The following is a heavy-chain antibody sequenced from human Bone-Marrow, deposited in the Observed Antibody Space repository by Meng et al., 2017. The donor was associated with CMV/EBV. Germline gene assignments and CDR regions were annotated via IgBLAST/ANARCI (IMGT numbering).Heavy chain of an antibody. D-gene: IGHD3-3*01. V-gene: IGHV3-23*01. J-gene: IGHJ4*02. CDR3: AKDFTTDYDFWSGYLRDSFDY. CDR1: GFTFSSYA. CDR2: ISGSGGST. Sequence: GESLKISCAASGFTFSSYAMSWVRQAPGKGLEWVSAISGSGGSTYYADSVKGRFTISRDNSKNTLYLQMNSLRAEDTAVYYCAKDFTTDYDFWSGYLRDSFDYWGQGTLVTVSS.